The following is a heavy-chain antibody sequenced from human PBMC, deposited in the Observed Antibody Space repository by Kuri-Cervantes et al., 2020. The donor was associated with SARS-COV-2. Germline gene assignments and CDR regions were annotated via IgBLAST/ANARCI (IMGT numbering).Heavy chain of an antibody. CDR3: AADMAYCGGDCYSNYYYYYGMYV. V-gene: IGHV1-2*02. CDR2: INPNSGGT. CDR1: GYTFTGYY. Sequence: ASVKVSCKASGYTFTGYYMHWVRQAPGQGLEWMGWINPNSGGTNYAQKFQGRVTITADKSTSTAYMELSSLRSEDTAVYYCAADMAYCGGDCYSNYYYYYGMYVWGQGTTVTVSS. J-gene: IGHJ6*02. D-gene: IGHD2-21*02.